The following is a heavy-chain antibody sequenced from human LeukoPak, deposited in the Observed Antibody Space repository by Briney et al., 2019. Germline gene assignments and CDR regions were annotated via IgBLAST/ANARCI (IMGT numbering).Heavy chain of an antibody. D-gene: IGHD6-6*01. CDR2: IYTSGTT. V-gene: IGHV4-4*07. CDR3: ARRRVIAARYVSYYYYMDV. J-gene: IGHJ6*03. CDR1: GGSISIYY. Sequence: SETLSLTCTVSGGSISIYYWSWIRQPAGKGLEWIGRIYTSGTTHYNPSLKSRVTMSVDTSKNQFSLKLSSVTAADTAVYYCARRRVIAARYVSYYYYMDVWGKGTTVTVSS.